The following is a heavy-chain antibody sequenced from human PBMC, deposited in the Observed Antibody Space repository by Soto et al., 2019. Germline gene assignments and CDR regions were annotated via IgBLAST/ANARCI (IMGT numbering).Heavy chain of an antibody. J-gene: IGHJ4*02. CDR3: ARGGAGSSSGFDS. Sequence: SETLSLTCAVYGGSFSGYYWSWISQPPGKGLEWIGEINHSGRTKYNPSLKSRVTISVDRSKNQFSLNLSSVTAADTAVYYCARGGAGSSSGFDSWGQGTLVTVSS. CDR1: GGSFSGYY. D-gene: IGHD6-6*01. V-gene: IGHV4-34*01. CDR2: INHSGRT.